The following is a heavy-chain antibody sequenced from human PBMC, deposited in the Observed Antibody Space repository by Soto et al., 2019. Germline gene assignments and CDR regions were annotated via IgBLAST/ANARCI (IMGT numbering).Heavy chain of an antibody. Sequence: QVQLVQSGAEVKKPGASVKVSCKASGYTFTSYGISWVRQAPGQGLEWMGWISAYNGNTNYAQKLQGRVTITTDTSTSTAYMELRSLRSDDTAVYYCARDHWYYYDSSGYYYWGPFDYWGQGTLVTVSS. CDR3: ARDHWYYYDSSGYYYWGPFDY. CDR2: ISAYNGNT. CDR1: GYTFTSYG. V-gene: IGHV1-18*04. D-gene: IGHD3-22*01. J-gene: IGHJ4*02.